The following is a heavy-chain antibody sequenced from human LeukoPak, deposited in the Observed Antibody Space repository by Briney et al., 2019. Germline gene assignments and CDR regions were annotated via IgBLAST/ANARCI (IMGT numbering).Heavy chain of an antibody. V-gene: IGHV3-64*01. CDR3: ARDQYSYGYRPGAFDI. CDR1: GFTFSSYA. CDR2: ISSNGGST. J-gene: IGHJ3*02. Sequence: GGSLRLSCAASGFTFSSYAMHWVRQAPGKGLEYVSAISSNGGSTYYANSVKGRFTISRDNSKNRLYLQMGSLRAEDMAVYYCARDQYSYGYRPGAFDIWGQGTMVTVSS. D-gene: IGHD5-18*01.